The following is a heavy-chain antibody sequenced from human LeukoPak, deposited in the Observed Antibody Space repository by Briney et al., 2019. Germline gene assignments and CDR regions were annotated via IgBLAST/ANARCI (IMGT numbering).Heavy chain of an antibody. CDR2: IRHDGSEK. Sequence: GGSLRLSCAASGFTVTNAWMSWVRQAPGKGLEWVANIRHDGSEKYYVDSVKGRFTISRDNAKNSLYLQMNSLRAEDTAVYYCAREVSVAMDYWGQGTLVIVSS. V-gene: IGHV3-7*04. CDR3: AREVSVAMDY. CDR1: GFTVTNAW. D-gene: IGHD2-2*01. J-gene: IGHJ4*02.